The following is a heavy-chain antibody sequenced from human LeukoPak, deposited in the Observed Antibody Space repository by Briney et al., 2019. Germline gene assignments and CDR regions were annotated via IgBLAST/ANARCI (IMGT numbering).Heavy chain of an antibody. Sequence: GASVKVSCKTSGYSENFYGITWVRQVAGQGLEWMGWISAQHGQTEYAPNSQDRVTMTTDTYTNTAYMELRSLRSDDTAVYYCARDFGYCSGGSCSRGGYWGQGTLVTVSS. V-gene: IGHV1-18*01. CDR1: GYSENFYG. CDR3: ARDFGYCSGGSCSRGGY. CDR2: ISAQHGQT. D-gene: IGHD2-15*01. J-gene: IGHJ4*02.